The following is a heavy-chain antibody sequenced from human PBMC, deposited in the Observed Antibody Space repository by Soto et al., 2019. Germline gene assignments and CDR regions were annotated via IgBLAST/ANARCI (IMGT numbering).Heavy chain of an antibody. CDR2: MNPNSGNT. J-gene: IGHJ4*02. Sequence: QVQLVQSGAEVKKPGASVKVSCKAPGDTFSTYDTNWVRQATGQGLEWMGWMNPNSGNTGYAQKFQGRVTMTRNTSISTAYMELSSLRSVVTAVYYSARGTRGYSGYDPVYWGQETVVTVSS. D-gene: IGHD5-12*01. CDR1: GDTFSTYD. CDR3: ARGTRGYSGYDPVY. V-gene: IGHV1-8*01.